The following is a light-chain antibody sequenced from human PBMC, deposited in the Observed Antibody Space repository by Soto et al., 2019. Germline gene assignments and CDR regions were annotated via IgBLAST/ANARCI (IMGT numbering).Light chain of an antibody. CDR1: QSVSSN. Sequence: PATLSVSPGERATLSCRASQSVSSNLAWYQQKPGQAPRLLIYGASTRATGIPARFSGSGSGTDFTLTISRLEPEDFAVYYCQQHGSSPWTFGQGTKVDIK. CDR3: QQHGSSPWT. V-gene: IGKV3-20*01. J-gene: IGKJ1*01. CDR2: GAS.